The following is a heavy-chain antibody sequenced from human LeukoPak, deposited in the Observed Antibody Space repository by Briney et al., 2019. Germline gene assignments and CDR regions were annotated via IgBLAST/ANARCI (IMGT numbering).Heavy chain of an antibody. CDR1: GGSISSYY. V-gene: IGHV4-59*01. D-gene: IGHD3-22*01. J-gene: IGHJ4*02. CDR3: ARADSSGYYLAAY. Sequence: PSETLSLTCTVSGGSISSYYWSWIRQPPGKGLEWIGYIYYSGSTNYNPSLKGRVTISVDTSKNQFSLKLSSVTAADTAVYYCARADSSGYYLAAYWGQGTLVTVSS. CDR2: IYYSGST.